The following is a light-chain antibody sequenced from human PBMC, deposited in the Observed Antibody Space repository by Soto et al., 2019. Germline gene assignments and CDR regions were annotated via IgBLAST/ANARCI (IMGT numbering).Light chain of an antibody. CDR3: QSYDSSLSGFYV. CDR2: GNS. J-gene: IGLJ1*01. CDR1: SSNIGAGYD. V-gene: IGLV1-40*01. Sequence: QSVLTQPPSVSGARGQRVTSSCTGSSSNIGAGYDVHWYQQLPGTAPKLLIYGNSNRPSGVPDRFSGSKSGTSASLAITGLQAEDEADYYCQSYDSSLSGFYVFGTGTKVTDL.